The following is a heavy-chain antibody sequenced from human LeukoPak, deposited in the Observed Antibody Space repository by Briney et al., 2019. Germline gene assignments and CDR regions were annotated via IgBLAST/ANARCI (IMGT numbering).Heavy chain of an antibody. CDR2: ISSSSSTI. Sequence: PGGSLRLSCAASGFTFSSYSMNWVRQAPGKGLEWVSYISSSSSTIYYADSVKGRFTISRDNAKNSLYLQMNSLRAEDTAVYYCARDVIRVATPFVYWGQGTLVTASS. J-gene: IGHJ4*02. V-gene: IGHV3-48*01. CDR3: ARDVIRVATPFVY. D-gene: IGHD5-12*01. CDR1: GFTFSSYS.